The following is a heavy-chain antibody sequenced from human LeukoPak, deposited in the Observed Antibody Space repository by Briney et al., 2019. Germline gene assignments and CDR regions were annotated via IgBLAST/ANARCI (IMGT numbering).Heavy chain of an antibody. CDR2: IYYSGST. D-gene: IGHD1-26*01. CDR1: GGSISSSSYY. V-gene: IGHV4-39*01. CDR3: ARRTYSRSYEATAFDI. Sequence: SETLSLTCTVSGGSISSSSYYWGWIRQPPGKGLEWIGSIYYSGSTYYNPSLKSRVTISVDTSKNQFSLKLSSVTAADTAVYYCARRTYSRSYEATAFDIWGQGTMVTVSS. J-gene: IGHJ3*02.